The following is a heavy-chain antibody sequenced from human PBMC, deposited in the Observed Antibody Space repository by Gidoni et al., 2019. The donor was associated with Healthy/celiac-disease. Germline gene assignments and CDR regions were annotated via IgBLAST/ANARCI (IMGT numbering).Heavy chain of an antibody. Sequence: QLQLQESGPGLVKPSETLSLTCTVSGGSISSSSYYWGWIRQPPGKGLEWIGSIYYSGSTYYNPSLKSRVTISVDTSKNQFSLKLSSVTAADTAVYYCARRGAGYYDSSGYQFDYWGQGTLVTVSS. CDR1: GGSISSSSYY. V-gene: IGHV4-39*01. D-gene: IGHD3-22*01. CDR3: ARRGAGYYDSSGYQFDY. CDR2: IYYSGST. J-gene: IGHJ4*02.